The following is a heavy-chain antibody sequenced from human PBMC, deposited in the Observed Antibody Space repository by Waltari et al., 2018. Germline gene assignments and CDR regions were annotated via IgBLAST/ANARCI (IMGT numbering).Heavy chain of an antibody. CDR2: MSLNSGSI. CDR3: AKDIGEGGYDLGAFDY. CDR1: GFTFDDYA. J-gene: IGHJ4*02. V-gene: IGHV3-9*01. D-gene: IGHD5-12*01. Sequence: EVQLVESGGGLVQPGRSLRLPCAASGFTFDDYAMHWVRQAPGKGLGLVSGMSLNSGSIGYADSVNGRFTISRDNAKNSLYLQMNSLRAEDTALYYCAKDIGEGGYDLGAFDYWGQGTLVTVSS.